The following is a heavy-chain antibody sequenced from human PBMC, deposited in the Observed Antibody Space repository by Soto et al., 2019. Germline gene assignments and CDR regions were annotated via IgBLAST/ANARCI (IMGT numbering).Heavy chain of an antibody. CDR1: GGSISRSNW. CDR2: IYHSGST. Sequence: QVQLQESGPGLVKPSGTLSLTCAVSGGSISRSNWWNWVRQPPRKGLEWIGEIYHSGSTNYNPSLKSRVTLSVDKSEIQFSLKLSSVTAADTAVYYCARAPTMRGFDYWGRGTLVTVSS. D-gene: IGHD3-22*01. CDR3: ARAPTMRGFDY. V-gene: IGHV4-4*02. J-gene: IGHJ4*02.